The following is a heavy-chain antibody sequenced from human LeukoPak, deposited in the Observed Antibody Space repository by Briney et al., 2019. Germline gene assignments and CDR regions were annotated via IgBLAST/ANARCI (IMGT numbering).Heavy chain of an antibody. CDR2: INPSGGST. J-gene: IGHJ1*01. Sequence: VASVKVSCKASGYTFTSYSIHWVRQAPGQGLKWLGIINPSGGSTTYAQKFQGRVTITADESASTAYMELSSLRSEDTAVYYCARDSSDIRSLIAHWGQGTLVTVSS. CDR3: ARDSSDIRSLIAH. V-gene: IGHV1-46*01. CDR1: GYTFTSYS. D-gene: IGHD2-15*01.